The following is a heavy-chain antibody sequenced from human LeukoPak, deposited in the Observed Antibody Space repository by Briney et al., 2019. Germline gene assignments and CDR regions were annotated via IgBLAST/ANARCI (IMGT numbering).Heavy chain of an antibody. Sequence: PGWSLRLSCAASGFTFSSYSMSWVRQAPGKGLEWVSSISSSSSYIYYADSVKGRFTISRDNAKNSLYLQMNSLRAEDTAVYYCARLYGSGSLYYFDYWGQGTLVTVSS. V-gene: IGHV3-21*01. CDR3: ARLYGSGSLYYFDY. J-gene: IGHJ4*02. CDR1: GFTFSSYS. D-gene: IGHD3-10*01. CDR2: ISSSSSYI.